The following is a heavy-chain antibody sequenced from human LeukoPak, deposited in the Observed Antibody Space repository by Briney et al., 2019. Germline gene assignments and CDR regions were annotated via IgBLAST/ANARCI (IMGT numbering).Heavy chain of an antibody. CDR1: GFSLSNYW. D-gene: IGHD3-3*01. CDR3: ATSGIGHYYFDF. CDR2: VPNDGTST. J-gene: IGHJ4*02. Sequence: GGSLRLSCATSGFSLSNYWMHWFRQVPGKGLMWVSRVPNDGTSTGYADSVKGRFTISRDDATNTLFLQMNSLRVEDTAVYYCATSGIGHYYFDFWGQGALVTVSS. V-gene: IGHV3-74*01.